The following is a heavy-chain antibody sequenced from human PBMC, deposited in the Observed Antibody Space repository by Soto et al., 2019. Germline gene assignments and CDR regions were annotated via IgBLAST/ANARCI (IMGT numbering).Heavy chain of an antibody. CDR2: IIPILDVA. Sequence: QLVQSGAEVKRPGSSVKVSCKASGGDFLSYTISWVRQVPGQGPEWMGTIIPILDVAKNAQKFQGRVAITADKATSTVYMELRSLRSEETAVYYCAQMWFGELWHGMDVWGQGTTITVSS. J-gene: IGHJ6*02. CDR3: AQMWFGELWHGMDV. CDR1: GGDFLSYT. D-gene: IGHD3-10*01. V-gene: IGHV1-69*02.